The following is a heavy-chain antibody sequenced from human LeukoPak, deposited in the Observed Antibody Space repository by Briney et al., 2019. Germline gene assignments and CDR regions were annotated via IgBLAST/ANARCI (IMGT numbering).Heavy chain of an antibody. CDR1: GFTFSSYA. J-gene: IGHJ4*02. CDR2: ISGSGGST. V-gene: IGHV3-23*01. Sequence: GGSLRLSCAASGFTFSSYAMSWVRQAPGKGLEWVSAISGSGGSTYHADSVKGRFTISRDNSKNTLYLQMNSLRAEDTAVYYCAKDAGIDWLLSTYYFDYWGQGTLVTVSS. CDR3: AKDAGIDWLLSTYYFDY. D-gene: IGHD3-9*01.